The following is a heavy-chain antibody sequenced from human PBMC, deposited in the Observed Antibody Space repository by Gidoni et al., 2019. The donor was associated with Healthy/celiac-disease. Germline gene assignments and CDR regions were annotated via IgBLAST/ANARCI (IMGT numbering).Heavy chain of an antibody. CDR3: ARDQLGSGPSNDY. CDR1: GFTFSSYW. D-gene: IGHD1-26*01. V-gene: IGHV3-7*01. J-gene: IGHJ4*02. CDR2: IKQDGSEK. Sequence: EVQLVESGGGLVQPGGSLRLSCAASGFTFSSYWMSWVRQAPGKGLEWVANIKQDGSEKYYVDSVKGRFTISRDNAKNSLYLQMNSLRAEDTAVYYCARDQLGSGPSNDYWGQGTLVTVSS.